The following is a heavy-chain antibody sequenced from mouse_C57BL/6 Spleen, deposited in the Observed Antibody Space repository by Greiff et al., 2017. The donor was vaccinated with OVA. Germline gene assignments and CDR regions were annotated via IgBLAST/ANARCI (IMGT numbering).Heavy chain of an antibody. CDR1: GFTFSSYA. Sequence: EVQLVESGGGLVKPGGSLKLSCAASGFTFSSYAMSWVRQTPEKRLEWVATISDGGSYTYYPDNVKGRFTISRDNAKNNLYLQRSHLKSEDTAMYYCAREGVYYGPYWYFDVWGTGTTVTVSS. D-gene: IGHD1-1*01. J-gene: IGHJ1*03. CDR3: AREGVYYGPYWYFDV. CDR2: ISDGGSYT. V-gene: IGHV5-4*01.